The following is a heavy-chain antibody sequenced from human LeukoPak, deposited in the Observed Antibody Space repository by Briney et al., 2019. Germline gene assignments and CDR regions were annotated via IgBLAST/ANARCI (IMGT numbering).Heavy chain of an antibody. CDR1: GDSVSSNSAA. J-gene: IGHJ4*02. CDR2: TYYRSKRYN. V-gene: IGHV6-1*01. CDR3: ARGVIGDRRYFDY. Sequence: SQTFSLTCAISGDSVSSNSAAWNWIRQSPSGGLEWLGRTYYRSKRYNDYADSVKSRITINPDTSTNQFSLQLNSVTPEDTAVYYCARGVIGDRRYFDYWGQGNLVSVSS. D-gene: IGHD7-27*01.